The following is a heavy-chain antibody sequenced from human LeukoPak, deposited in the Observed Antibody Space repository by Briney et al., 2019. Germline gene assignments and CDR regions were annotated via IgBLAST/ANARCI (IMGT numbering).Heavy chain of an antibody. D-gene: IGHD3-3*01. CDR3: ARVADVWSGYSPKYYFDY. CDR1: GYSISSGYY. J-gene: IGHJ4*02. V-gene: IGHV4-38-2*02. Sequence: SETLSLTCTVSGYSISSGYYWGWIRQPPGKGLEWIGSIYHSGSTYYNPSLKSRVTISVDTSKNQFSLKLSSVTAADTAVYYCARVADVWSGYSPKYYFDYWGQGTLVTVSS. CDR2: IYHSGST.